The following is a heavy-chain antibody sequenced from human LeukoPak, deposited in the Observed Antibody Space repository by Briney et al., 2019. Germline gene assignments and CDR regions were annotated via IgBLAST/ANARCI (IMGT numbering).Heavy chain of an antibody. CDR2: IYYSGST. J-gene: IGHJ3*02. D-gene: IGHD6-13*01. CDR1: GGSISSGGYS. CDR3: ARDLAAAGSNDAFDI. V-gene: IGHV4-61*08. Sequence: KTSETLSLTCAVSGGSISSGGYSWSWIRQPPGKGLEWIGYIYYSGSTNYNPSLKSRVTISVDTSKNQFSLKLSSVTAADMAVYYCARDLAAAGSNDAFDIWGQGTMVTVSS.